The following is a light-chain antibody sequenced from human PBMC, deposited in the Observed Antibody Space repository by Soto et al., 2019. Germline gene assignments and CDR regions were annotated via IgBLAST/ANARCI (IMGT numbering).Light chain of an antibody. J-gene: IGKJ4*01. CDR3: QQSYSTPLT. V-gene: IGKV4-1*01. CDR2: WAS. Sequence: DIVMTQSPDSLAVSLGERATINCMSSQSVLYSSHNKNYLAWYQQKPGQPPKLLIYWASTRESGVPDRFSGSGSGREFTLTISSLQSEDVAVYYCQQSYSTPLTFGGGTKVEI. CDR1: QSVLYSSHNKNY.